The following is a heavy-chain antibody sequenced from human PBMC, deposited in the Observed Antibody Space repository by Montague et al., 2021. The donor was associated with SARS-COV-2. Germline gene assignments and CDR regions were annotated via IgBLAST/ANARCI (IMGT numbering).Heavy chain of an antibody. CDR2: IYSNGDK. J-gene: IGHJ4*02. V-gene: IGHV2-5*01. D-gene: IGHD3-9*01. CDR3: AHLIRYYDIFTGIPFDD. CDR1: GFSLSTPNVG. Sequence: VKPTQTLTLTCTFSGFSLSTPNVGVAWIRQPPGEALEWLAVIYSNGDKRYSPSLQRRLTITKDTSRNHVVLSLTNVDPLDTATYYCAHLIRYYDIFTGIPFDDWGQGTQVTVSS.